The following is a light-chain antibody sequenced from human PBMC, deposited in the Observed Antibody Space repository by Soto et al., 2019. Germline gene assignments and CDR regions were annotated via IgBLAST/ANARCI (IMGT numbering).Light chain of an antibody. CDR3: QQYGSSPET. V-gene: IGKV3-20*01. CDR2: GAS. CDR1: QSVSNTY. Sequence: IVLTHSPSTLSFSPWYRFTICFSSSQSVSNTYLAGYQQKPGQGPRLLFYGASIRATGIPDRFSGSGSGTDFTLTISTLEPEDFAVYYCQQYGSSPETFGQGTKVDIK. J-gene: IGKJ1*01.